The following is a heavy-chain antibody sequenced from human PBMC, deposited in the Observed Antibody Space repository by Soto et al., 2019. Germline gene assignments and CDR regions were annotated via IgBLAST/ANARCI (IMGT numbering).Heavy chain of an antibody. D-gene: IGHD3-10*01. CDR2: IYYSGST. J-gene: IGHJ4*02. V-gene: IGHV4-59*08. CDR1: GGSISSYY. Sequence: SETLSLTCTVSGGSISSYYWSWIRQPPWKGLEWIGYIYYSGSTNYNPSLKSRVTISVDTSKNQFSLKLSSVTAADTAVYYCARHTYYYGSGNLHYFDYWGKGTLVTVSS. CDR3: ARHTYYYGSGNLHYFDY.